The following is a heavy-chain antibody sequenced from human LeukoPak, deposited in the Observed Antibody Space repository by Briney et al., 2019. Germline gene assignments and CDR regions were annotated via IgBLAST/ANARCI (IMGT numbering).Heavy chain of an antibody. J-gene: IGHJ6*03. Sequence: GASVKVSCKASGYTFTSYYMHWVRQAPGQGLEWMGIINPSGGSTSYAQKFQGRVTMTRDTSTSTVYMELSSLRSEDTAVYYCAREWGYGDYDGNYYMDVWGKGTTVTVSS. V-gene: IGHV1-46*01. CDR1: GYTFTSYY. CDR3: AREWGYGDYDGNYYMDV. CDR2: INPSGGST. D-gene: IGHD4-17*01.